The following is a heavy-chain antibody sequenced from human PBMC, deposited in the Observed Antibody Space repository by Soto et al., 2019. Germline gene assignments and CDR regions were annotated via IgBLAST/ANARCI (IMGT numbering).Heavy chain of an antibody. J-gene: IGHJ6*02. D-gene: IGHD3-22*01. CDR1: GGTFSSYA. Sequence: PVKVSCKASGGTFSSYAISWVRQAPGQGLEWMGGIIPIFGTANYAQKFQGRVTITADKSTSTAYMELSSLRSEDTAVYYCAXGDSSGYYILYYYYGMDVWGQGTTVTV. CDR3: AXGDSSGYYILYYYYGMDV. CDR2: IIPIFGTA. V-gene: IGHV1-69*06.